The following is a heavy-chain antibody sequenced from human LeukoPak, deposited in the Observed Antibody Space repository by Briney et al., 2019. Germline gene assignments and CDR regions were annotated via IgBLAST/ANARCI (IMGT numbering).Heavy chain of an antibody. CDR1: GYSISSGYY. Sequence: SETLSLTCTVSGYSISSGYYWGWIRQPPGKGLEWIGSVYHSGSTYYNPSLKSRVTISVDTSKNQFSLKLSSVTAADTAVYYCARAGVGYDSSGYYFYWGQGTLVTVSS. CDR3: ARAGVGYDSSGYYFY. V-gene: IGHV4-38-2*02. CDR2: VYHSGST. J-gene: IGHJ4*02. D-gene: IGHD3-22*01.